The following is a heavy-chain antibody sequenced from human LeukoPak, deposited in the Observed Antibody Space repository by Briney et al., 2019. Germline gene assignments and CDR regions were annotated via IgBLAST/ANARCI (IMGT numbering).Heavy chain of an antibody. D-gene: IGHD6-19*01. J-gene: IGHJ4*02. CDR1: GFTFSSYA. V-gene: IGHV3-23*01. CDR3: AIGLAVAGNY. Sequence: PGGSLRLSCAASGFTFSSYAMSWVRQAPGKGLDWVSAISGSGGSTYYADSVKGRFTISRDNSKNTLYLQMNSLRAEDTAVYYCAIGLAVAGNYWGQGTLVTVSS. CDR2: ISGSGGST.